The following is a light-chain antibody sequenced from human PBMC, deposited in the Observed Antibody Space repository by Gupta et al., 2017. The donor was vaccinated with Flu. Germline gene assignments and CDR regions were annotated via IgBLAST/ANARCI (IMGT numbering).Light chain of an antibody. CDR2: RNN. Sequence: AGLTQPPSVSMGLGQTATLTCTGNSANVGNQGAAWLQQHRGHPPKLLSYRNNNRPSGISERFSASRSGNTAYLTITGLQPEDEADYYCSAWDSSRSARLFGGGTRLTVL. J-gene: IGLJ3*02. V-gene: IGLV10-54*04. CDR1: SANVGNQG. CDR3: SAWDSSRSARL.